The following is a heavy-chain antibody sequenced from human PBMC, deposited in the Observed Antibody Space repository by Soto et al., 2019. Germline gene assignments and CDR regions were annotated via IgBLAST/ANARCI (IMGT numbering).Heavy chain of an antibody. CDR1: GFTLRNYA. V-gene: IGHV3-23*01. D-gene: IGHD1-20*01. Sequence: PGGSQRLSCDASGFTLRNYAMTWIRQAPGKGLEWVSLISANDVGTYYAESVKTRFTISTDQSRNTVYLQMDSLRADDTAIYYCAKAKNDYNWDNRPPFDYWGQGTLVTVSS. J-gene: IGHJ4*02. CDR3: AKAKNDYNWDNRPPFDY. CDR2: ISANDVGT.